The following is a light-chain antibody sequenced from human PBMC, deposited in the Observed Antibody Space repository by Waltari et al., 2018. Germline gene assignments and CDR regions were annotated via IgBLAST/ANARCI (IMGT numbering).Light chain of an antibody. CDR1: QSVSNK. CDR2: GAS. V-gene: IGKV3D-15*01. Sequence: EIVMTLSPATLSLSPGEGATLSCRASQSVSNKLAWYQQKPGQAPRPLSYGASTRATGIPARFSGSGSGTEFTLTISSLQSEDCAIYVCQQYDDWPYTFGQGTKLDI. J-gene: IGKJ2*01. CDR3: QQYDDWPYT.